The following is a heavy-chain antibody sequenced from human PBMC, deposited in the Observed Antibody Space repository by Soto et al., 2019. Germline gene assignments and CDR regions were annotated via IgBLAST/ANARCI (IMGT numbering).Heavy chain of an antibody. CDR1: GFNFSNHW. CDR3: ARESGDWPLNWFDP. V-gene: IGHV3-74*01. Sequence: PGGSLRLSCAASGFNFSNHWMHWVRQRPAEGLLCVSRITSDGKSKAYAESVKGRFAISRDNAKSALYLQMNGLTAEDTAVYYCARESGDWPLNWFDPWGQGTLVTVSS. D-gene: IGHD2-21*02. J-gene: IGHJ5*02. CDR2: ITSDGKSK.